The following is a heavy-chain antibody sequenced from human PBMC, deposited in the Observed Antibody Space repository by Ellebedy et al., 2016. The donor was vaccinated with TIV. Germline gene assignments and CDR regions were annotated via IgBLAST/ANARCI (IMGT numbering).Heavy chain of an antibody. J-gene: IGHJ4*02. CDR3: ARAPNLDTPVVD. V-gene: IGHV3-66*01. CDR2: VYAVGDT. D-gene: IGHD5-18*01. Sequence: PGGSLRLSCAAPGSAVTRNYMNWVRQAPGKGLDWSPIVYAVGDTYYADSVKTRFTISKDTVKNMVYLQMTTLKAEDTAVYYCARAPNLDTPVVDWGQGTLVTVSS. CDR1: GSAVTRNY.